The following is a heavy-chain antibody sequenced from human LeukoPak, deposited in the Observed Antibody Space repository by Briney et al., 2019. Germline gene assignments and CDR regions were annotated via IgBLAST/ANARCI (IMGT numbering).Heavy chain of an antibody. CDR1: GASISNSAYY. CDR3: ARLFFVIDT. J-gene: IGHJ5*02. Sequence: SETLSLSCTVSGASISNSAYYWLWIRQPPGEGLECIRTVHYSGSTFYNPSLKSRVNISVDTSKNQFSLQLSSVTAADTAVYYCARLFFVIDTWGQGTLVTVSS. D-gene: IGHD3-3*01. V-gene: IGHV4-39*01. CDR2: VHYSGST.